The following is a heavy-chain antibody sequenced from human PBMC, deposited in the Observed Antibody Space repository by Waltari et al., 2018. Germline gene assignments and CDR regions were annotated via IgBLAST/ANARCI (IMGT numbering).Heavy chain of an antibody. V-gene: IGHV4-39*01. Sequence: QLQLQESGPGLVKPSETLSLTCTVPGGSSSSESYYWGWIRQPPGKGLEWIGIISYSGSTYYNPSLKSRVTISVDTSKNQFSLKLSSVTAADTAVYYCARLSYHIVTGYGWFDPWGLGTLVTVSS. J-gene: IGHJ5*02. CDR2: ISYSGST. D-gene: IGHD3-9*01. CDR1: GGSSSSESYY. CDR3: ARLSYHIVTGYGWFDP.